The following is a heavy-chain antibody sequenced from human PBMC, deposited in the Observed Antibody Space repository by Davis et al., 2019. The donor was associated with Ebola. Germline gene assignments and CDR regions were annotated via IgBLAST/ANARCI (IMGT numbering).Heavy chain of an antibody. Sequence: SVQVSCKTSGGSFSSHPISWVRQAPRQGLEWMGGIIPIFDTPHYAQKFQGRITITADASTSTAYMELSSLRSEDRATYFCARDFDGGNYYFDYRGPGTPVTVSS. CDR3: ARDFDGGNYYFDY. V-gene: IGHV1-69*13. D-gene: IGHD3-9*01. CDR2: IIPIFDTP. J-gene: IGHJ4*02. CDR1: GGSFSSHP.